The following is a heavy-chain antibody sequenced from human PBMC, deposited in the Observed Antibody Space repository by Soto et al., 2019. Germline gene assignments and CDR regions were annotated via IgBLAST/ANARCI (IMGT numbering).Heavy chain of an antibody. CDR3: ARDSGYGSGASVNHYLDF. J-gene: IGHJ4*01. Sequence: PSETVSLTCTVSGGSISSGGYYWSWIRQHPGKGLEWIGYIYYSGSTYYNPSLKSRVTISVDTSKNQFSLKLSSVTAADTAVYYCARDSGYGSGASVNHYLDFWGRGTLVTVSS. CDR2: IYYSGST. V-gene: IGHV4-31*03. CDR1: GGSISSGGYY. D-gene: IGHD3-10*01.